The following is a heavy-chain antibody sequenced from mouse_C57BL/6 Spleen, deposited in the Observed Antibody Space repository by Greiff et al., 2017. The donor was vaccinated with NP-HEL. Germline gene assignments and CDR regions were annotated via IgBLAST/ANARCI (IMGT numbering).Heavy chain of an antibody. D-gene: IGHD2-3*01. J-gene: IGHJ3*01. CDR1: GYTFTSYW. CDR2: IHPNSGST. Sequence: QVQLQQSGAELVKPGASVKLSCKASGYTFTSYWMHWVKQRPGQGLEWIGMIHPNSGSTNYNAKFKSKATLTVDKSSSTAYMQLSSLTSEDSAVYYCTYDGAYWGQGTLVTVSA. V-gene: IGHV1-64*01. CDR3: TYDGAY.